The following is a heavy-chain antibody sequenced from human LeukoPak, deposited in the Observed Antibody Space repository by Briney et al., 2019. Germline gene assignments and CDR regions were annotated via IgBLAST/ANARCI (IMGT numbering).Heavy chain of an antibody. CDR2: SSHSGGT. Sequence: SETLSLTCTVSGGSFSSDTYYWGRIPPRPGQGLLWIRSSSHSGGTYYSSSLKSRATVSIDTSKDQFSLKLRSATAADTAVYYCARGSFSVVTAINFDYWGQGTLVTVSS. J-gene: IGHJ4*02. D-gene: IGHD2-21*02. CDR1: GGSFSSDTYY. CDR3: ARGSFSVVTAINFDY. V-gene: IGHV4-39*01.